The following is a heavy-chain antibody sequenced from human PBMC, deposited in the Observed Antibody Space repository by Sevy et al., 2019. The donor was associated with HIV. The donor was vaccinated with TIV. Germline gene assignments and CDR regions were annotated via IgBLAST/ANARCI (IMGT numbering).Heavy chain of an antibody. D-gene: IGHD2-15*01. V-gene: IGHV3-53*01. CDR1: GFDIRSNY. CDR3: ASEYCSRGSCFFDY. CDR2: IYAGGTA. Sequence: GGSLRLSCVVSGFDIRSNYMSWVRQAPGKGLEWVSHIYAGGTAYYADSVKGCFTFSRDDSKNTVSLQMRSLRVEDSAVYYCASEYCSRGSCFFDYWGQGIQVTVSS. J-gene: IGHJ4*02.